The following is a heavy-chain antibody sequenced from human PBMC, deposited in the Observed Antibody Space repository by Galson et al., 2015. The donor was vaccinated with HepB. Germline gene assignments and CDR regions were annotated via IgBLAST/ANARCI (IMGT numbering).Heavy chain of an antibody. CDR3: ARAQYSGSYYYGMDV. D-gene: IGHD1-26*01. CDR1: GFTFSSYA. V-gene: IGHV3-30-3*01. J-gene: IGHJ6*02. Sequence: SLRLSCAASGFTFSSYAMHWVRQAPGKGLEWVAVISYDGSNKYYADSVKGRFTISRDNSKNTLYLQMNSLRAEDTAVYYCARAQYSGSYYYGMDVWGQGTTVTVSS. CDR2: ISYDGSNK.